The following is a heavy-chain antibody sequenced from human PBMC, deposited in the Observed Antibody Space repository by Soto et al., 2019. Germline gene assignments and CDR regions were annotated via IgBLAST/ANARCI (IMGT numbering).Heavy chain of an antibody. D-gene: IGHD6-13*01. Sequence: GGSLRLSXAASGFTFSSYSMNWVRQAPGKGLEWVSSISSSSSYIYYADSVKGRFTISRDNAKNSLYLQMNSLRAEDTAVYYCARGPRIAAAGGIDYWGQGTLVTVSS. J-gene: IGHJ4*02. CDR1: GFTFSSYS. CDR3: ARGPRIAAAGGIDY. V-gene: IGHV3-21*01. CDR2: ISSSSSYI.